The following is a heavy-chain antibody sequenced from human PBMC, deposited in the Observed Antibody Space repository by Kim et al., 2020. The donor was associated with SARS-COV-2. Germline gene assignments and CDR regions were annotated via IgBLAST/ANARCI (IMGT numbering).Heavy chain of an antibody. Sequence: GGSLRLSCAASGFTFSNYWMTWVRQAPGKGLEWVAKIKQDGSERDYADSVKGRFTISRDNTKNSLHTQMKSLRAEDTAGYYCARGRGTGSDYLPFDCWG. V-gene: IGHV3-7*01. CDR2: IKQDGSER. CDR1: GFTFSNYW. J-gene: IGHJ4*01. D-gene: IGHD1-26*01. CDR3: ARGRGTGSDYLPFDC.